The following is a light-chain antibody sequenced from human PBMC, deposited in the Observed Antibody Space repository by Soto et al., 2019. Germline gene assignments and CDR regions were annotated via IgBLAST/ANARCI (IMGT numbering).Light chain of an antibody. Sequence: EIVSTQSPATLSLSPGERATLSCRASQSVSSYLAWYQQKPGQAPRLLIYDASNRATGIPARFSGSGSRTDFTLTISSLEPEDFAVYSCQQRSTWPSVTFGPGTKVDIK. CDR3: QQRSTWPSVT. J-gene: IGKJ3*01. CDR1: QSVSSY. V-gene: IGKV3-11*01. CDR2: DAS.